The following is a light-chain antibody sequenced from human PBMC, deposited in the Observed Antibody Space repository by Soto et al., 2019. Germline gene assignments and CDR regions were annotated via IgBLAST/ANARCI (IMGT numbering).Light chain of an antibody. CDR3: SSYTRSSTRV. Sequence: QSALTQPASVSGSPGQSITISCTGTSSDVGGYKYVSWYQQHSGEAPKLMIYDVSNRPSGVSNRFSGSKSGNTASLTISGLQAEDEADYYCSSYTRSSTRVFGTGTKVTVL. J-gene: IGLJ1*01. V-gene: IGLV2-14*01. CDR1: SSDVGGYKY. CDR2: DVS.